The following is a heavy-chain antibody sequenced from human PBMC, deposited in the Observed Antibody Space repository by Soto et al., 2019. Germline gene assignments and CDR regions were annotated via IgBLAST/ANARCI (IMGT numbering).Heavy chain of an antibody. V-gene: IGHV3-53*01. D-gene: IGHD3-10*01. Sequence: EVQLVESGGGLIQPGGSLRLSCAVSGFTVSNNYMSWVRQAPGKGLEGVSVIYSGGYTAYGDSVKGRFTISRDNSKNTLFLQVKSRGAPDAAVFFWGTPPGGGGYWGQGTLVTVSS. J-gene: IGHJ4*02. CDR2: IYSGGYT. CDR1: GFTVSNNY. CDR3: GTPPGGGGY.